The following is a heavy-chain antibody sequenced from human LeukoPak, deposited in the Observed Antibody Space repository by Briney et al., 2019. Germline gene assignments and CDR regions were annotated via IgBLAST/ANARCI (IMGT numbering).Heavy chain of an antibody. CDR1: GGTFISYA. V-gene: IGHV1-2*02. CDR3: ARDQRTHNGYDDFDY. Sequence: ASVKVSCKASGGTFISYAISWVRQAPGQGLEWMGWINPNSGGTNYAQKFQGRVTMTRDTSISTAYMELSRLRSDDTAVYYCARDQRTHNGYDDFDYWGQGTLVTVSS. CDR2: INPNSGGT. D-gene: IGHD5-12*01. J-gene: IGHJ4*02.